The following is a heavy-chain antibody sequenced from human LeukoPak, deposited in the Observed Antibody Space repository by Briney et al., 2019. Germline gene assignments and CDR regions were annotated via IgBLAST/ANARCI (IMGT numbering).Heavy chain of an antibody. V-gene: IGHV3-23*01. CDR1: GFTFSSYA. CDR2: ISGSGGST. J-gene: IGHJ4*02. D-gene: IGHD6-13*01. Sequence: GGSPRLSCAASGFTFSSYAMSWVRQAPGKGLEWVSAISGSGGSTYYADSVKGRFTISRDNSKNTLYLQMNSLRAEDTAVYYCAGYSSSWYGLNFDYWGQGTLVTVSS. CDR3: AGYSSSWYGLNFDY.